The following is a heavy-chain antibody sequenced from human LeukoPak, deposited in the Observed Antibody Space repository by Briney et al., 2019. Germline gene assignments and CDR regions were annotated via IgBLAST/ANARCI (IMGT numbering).Heavy chain of an antibody. Sequence: ASVKVSCKASGYTFTGYYMHWVRQAPGQGLEWMGWINPNSGGTNYAQKFQGRVTMTRDTSISTAYMELSRLRSDDTAVYYCARPYCSSTSCSDARPFDYWGQGTLVTVSS. V-gene: IGHV1-2*02. CDR2: INPNSGGT. J-gene: IGHJ4*02. CDR1: GYTFTGYY. CDR3: ARPYCSSTSCSDARPFDY. D-gene: IGHD2-2*01.